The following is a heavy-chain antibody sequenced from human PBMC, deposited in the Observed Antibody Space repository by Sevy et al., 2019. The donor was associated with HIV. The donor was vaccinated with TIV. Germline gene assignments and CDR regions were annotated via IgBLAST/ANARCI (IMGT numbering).Heavy chain of an antibody. D-gene: IGHD3-3*01. CDR1: GFTFSSYS. CDR3: AREATYDFWSGYPNNWFDP. CDR2: ISSSSSYI. Sequence: GALRLSCAASGFTFSSYSMNWVRQAPGKGLEWVSSISSSSSYIYYADSVKGRFTISRDNAKNSLYLQMNSLRAEDTAVYYCAREATYDFWSGYPNNWFDPWGQGTLVTVSS. V-gene: IGHV3-21*01. J-gene: IGHJ5*02.